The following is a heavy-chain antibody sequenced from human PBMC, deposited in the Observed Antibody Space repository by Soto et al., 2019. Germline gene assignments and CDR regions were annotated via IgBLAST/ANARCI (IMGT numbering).Heavy chain of an antibody. Sequence: EVQLLESGGGLVQPGGSLRLSCAASGFTFSSYAMSWVRQAPGKGLEWVSAISGSGGSTYYADSGKGRFTISRDNSKNTLYLQMNSLRAEDTAVYYCANSIVVVPAASGMDVWGKGTTVTVSS. CDR3: ANSIVVVPAASGMDV. CDR2: ISGSGGST. J-gene: IGHJ6*04. V-gene: IGHV3-23*01. CDR1: GFTFSSYA. D-gene: IGHD2-2*01.